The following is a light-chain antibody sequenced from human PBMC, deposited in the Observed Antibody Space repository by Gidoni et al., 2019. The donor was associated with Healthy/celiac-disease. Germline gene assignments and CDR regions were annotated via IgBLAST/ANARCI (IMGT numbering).Light chain of an antibody. Sequence: QSVLTQPPSASGTPGQRVTIPCSGSSSNLGSNTVNWYQQLPGTAPKLLLYSNNQRPSGVPDRFSGSKSGTSASLAISGLQSEDEADYYCAAWDDSLNGLYVFGTGTKVTVL. CDR2: SNN. CDR1: SSNLGSNT. J-gene: IGLJ1*01. CDR3: AAWDDSLNGLYV. V-gene: IGLV1-44*01.